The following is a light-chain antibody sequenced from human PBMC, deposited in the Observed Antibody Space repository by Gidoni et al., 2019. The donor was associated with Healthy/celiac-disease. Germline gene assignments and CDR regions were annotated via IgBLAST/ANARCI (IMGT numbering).Light chain of an antibody. CDR3: QQYNSYSPGRT. V-gene: IGKV1-5*03. Sequence: DIQMTQSPSTLSASVGDRVTITCRASQSISSWLAWYQQKPGKAPKLLIYKASSLESGVPSRFSGSGSGKELTLTISSLQPDDFATYYCQQYNSYSPGRTFGQGTKVEIK. CDR2: KAS. CDR1: QSISSW. J-gene: IGKJ1*01.